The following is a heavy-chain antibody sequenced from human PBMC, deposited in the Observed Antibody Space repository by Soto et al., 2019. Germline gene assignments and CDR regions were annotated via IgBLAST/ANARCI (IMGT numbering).Heavy chain of an antibody. CDR2: ISAYNGNT. J-gene: IGHJ5*02. V-gene: IGHV1-18*04. Sequence: ASVKVSCKASGYTFTSYGISWVRQAPGHGLEWMGWISAYNGNTNYAQKLQGRVTMTTDTSTSTAYMELRSLRSDDTAVYYCARDFSRRTYYYDSSGSPWGQGTLVTVSS. CDR1: GYTFTSYG. CDR3: ARDFSRRTYYYDSSGSP. D-gene: IGHD3-22*01.